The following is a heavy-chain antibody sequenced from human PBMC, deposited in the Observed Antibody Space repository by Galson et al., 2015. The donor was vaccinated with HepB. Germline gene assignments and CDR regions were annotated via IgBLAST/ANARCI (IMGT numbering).Heavy chain of an antibody. CDR1: GFTFSSYG. D-gene: IGHD4-23*01. J-gene: IGHJ4*02. CDR3: AKEANYGGHLPTDY. CDR2: ISYDGSNK. Sequence: SLRLSCAASGFTFSSYGMHWVRQAPGKGLEWVAVISYDGSNKYYADSVKGRFTISRDNSKNTLYLHMNSLRAEDTAVFYSAKEANYGGHLPTDYWGQGTLVTVSS. V-gene: IGHV3-30*18.